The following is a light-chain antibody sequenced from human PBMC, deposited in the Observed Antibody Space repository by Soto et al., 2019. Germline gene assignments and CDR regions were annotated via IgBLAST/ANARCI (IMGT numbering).Light chain of an antibody. CDR2: EAS. J-gene: IGKJ1*01. Sequence: PMTQSPSSLSASVGDRVTITCRASQDISNYLAWYQQKPGGAPKLLIYEASTLQSGFPSRFSGSGSGADFTLTISSLQPEDVAIYYCQKYNDAPRTFGQGTRVEMK. CDR1: QDISNY. CDR3: QKYNDAPRT. V-gene: IGKV1-27*01.